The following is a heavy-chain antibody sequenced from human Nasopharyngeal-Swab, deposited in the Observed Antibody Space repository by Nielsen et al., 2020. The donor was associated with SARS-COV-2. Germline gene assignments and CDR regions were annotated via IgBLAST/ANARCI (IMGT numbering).Heavy chain of an antibody. CDR2: INWNGGST. CDR1: GFTFDDYG. CDR3: ARDESYYYYYGMDV. V-gene: IGHV3-20*04. Sequence: GGSLRLSCAASGFTFDDYGMSWVRQAPGKGLEWVSGINWNGGSTGYADSVKGRFTISRDNAKNSLYLQMNSLRAEDTAVYYCARDESYYYYYGMDVWGQGTTVTVSS. J-gene: IGHJ6*02.